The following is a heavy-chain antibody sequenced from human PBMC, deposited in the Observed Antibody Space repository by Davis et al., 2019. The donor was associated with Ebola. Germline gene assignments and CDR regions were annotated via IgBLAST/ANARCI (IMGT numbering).Heavy chain of an antibody. V-gene: IGHV3-23*01. CDR2: LGLSADT. CDR1: GFVFSSYV. D-gene: IGHD4-23*01. J-gene: IGHJ4*02. Sequence: GGSLRLSCAASGFVFSSYVMSWVRRAPGKGLEWVSTLGLSADTYYADSVKGRFTISRDNSKNTLYLQANGLRAEDTAVYYCARDSYGGIDFWGQGTLVTVSS. CDR3: ARDSYGGIDF.